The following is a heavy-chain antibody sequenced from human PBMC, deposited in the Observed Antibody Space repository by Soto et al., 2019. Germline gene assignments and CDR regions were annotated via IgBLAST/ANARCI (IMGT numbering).Heavy chain of an antibody. CDR1: GYTFSSYG. Sequence: QVQLVQSGAEVKKPGASVKVSCKAYGYTFSSYGLSWVRQAPGQGLEWMGWISAYSGNTVNTQRFKGRLTMATDTSTGTAYMELRSLRSDDTAVYYGARDFYQSSGYCDYWGQGTLVTVSS. J-gene: IGHJ4*02. V-gene: IGHV1-18*01. CDR3: ARDFYQSSGYCDY. D-gene: IGHD3-22*01. CDR2: ISAYSGNT.